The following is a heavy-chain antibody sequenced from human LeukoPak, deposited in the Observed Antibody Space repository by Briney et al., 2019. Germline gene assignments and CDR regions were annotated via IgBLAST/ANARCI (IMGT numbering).Heavy chain of an antibody. Sequence: SETLSLTCTVSGGSISSYYWSWIRQPPGKGLEWIGYIYYSGSTNYNPSLKSRVTISVDTSKNQFSLKLSSVTAADTAVYYCASGIAVAGTRGDYWGQGTLVTVSS. J-gene: IGHJ4*02. CDR2: IYYSGST. D-gene: IGHD6-19*01. CDR1: GGSISSYY. V-gene: IGHV4-59*01. CDR3: ASGIAVAGTRGDY.